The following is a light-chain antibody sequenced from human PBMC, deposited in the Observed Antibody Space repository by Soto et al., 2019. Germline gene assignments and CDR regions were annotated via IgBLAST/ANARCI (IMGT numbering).Light chain of an antibody. Sequence: DIQTTHSPSTLPASVGDRVTISCRASQSISNQLAWYQHKPGTVPKVLIYHASNLQSGFPSRFSGCGSGTDFTLTISRLEPEDFAGYYYHRYGSSTERFSQGTK. V-gene: IGKV1-5*01. CDR2: HAS. CDR1: QSISNQ. J-gene: IGKJ1*01. CDR3: HRYGSSTER.